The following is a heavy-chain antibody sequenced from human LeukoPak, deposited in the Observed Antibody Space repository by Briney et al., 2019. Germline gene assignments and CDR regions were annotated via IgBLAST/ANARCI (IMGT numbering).Heavy chain of an antibody. J-gene: IGHJ4*02. Sequence: PGGSLRLSCAASGFTFSDYYMSWIRQAPGKGLEWVSYISSSGSTIYYADSVKGRFTISRDNAKNSLYLQMNSLRAEDTAVYYCATVLRWKDSYYFDYWGQGTLVTVSS. D-gene: IGHD4-23*01. CDR1: GFTFSDYY. V-gene: IGHV3-11*01. CDR2: ISSSGSTI. CDR3: ATVLRWKDSYYFDY.